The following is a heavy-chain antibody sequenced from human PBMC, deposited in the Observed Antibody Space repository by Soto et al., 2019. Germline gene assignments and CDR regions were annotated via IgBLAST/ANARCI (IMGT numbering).Heavy chain of an antibody. CDR3: AKGGSAALISAAGTGNWFDP. D-gene: IGHD6-13*01. CDR1: GFTFDDYA. CDR2: ISWSGTNI. J-gene: IGHJ5*02. V-gene: IGHV3-9*01. Sequence: EVHLVESGGGLVQPGRSLKLSCVASGFTFDDYAMYWVRQAPGKGPEWVSGISWSGTNIAYADSVKGRFTISRDNAKNTLYLQMNSLRADDTALYYCAKGGSAALISAAGTGNWFDPCGQGSLVTVSS.